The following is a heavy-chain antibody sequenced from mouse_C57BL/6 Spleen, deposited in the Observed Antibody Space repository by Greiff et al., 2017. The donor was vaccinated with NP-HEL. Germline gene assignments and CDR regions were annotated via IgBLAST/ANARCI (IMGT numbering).Heavy chain of an antibody. J-gene: IGHJ4*01. Sequence: QVQLQQPGAELVRPGSSVKLSCKASGYTFTSYWMHWVKQRPIQGLEWIGNIDPSDSETHYNQKFKDKATLTVDKSSSTAYMQLSSLTSEDSAVYDCAREGTTVVAEEYAMDYWGQGTSVTVSS. D-gene: IGHD1-1*01. CDR1: GYTFTSYW. CDR3: AREGTTVVAEEYAMDY. CDR2: IDPSDSET. V-gene: IGHV1-52*01.